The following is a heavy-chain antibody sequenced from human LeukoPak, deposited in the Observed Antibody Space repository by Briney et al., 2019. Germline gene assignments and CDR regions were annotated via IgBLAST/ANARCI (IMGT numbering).Heavy chain of an antibody. V-gene: IGHV3-23*01. J-gene: IGHJ4*02. CDR1: GFTFSSSV. CDR3: VKGEWLDY. D-gene: IGHD3-3*01. Sequence: GGSLRLSCAASGFTFSSSVMTWVRQAPGKGLEWVSAITDSGDTTYYSDSVRGRFIISRDNSKNTLYLQMTSLAVEDTAVYYCVKGEWLDYWGPGTLVTASS. CDR2: ITDSGDTT.